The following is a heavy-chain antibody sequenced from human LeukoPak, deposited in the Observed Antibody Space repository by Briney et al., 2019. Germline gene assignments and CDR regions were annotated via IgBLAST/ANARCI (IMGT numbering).Heavy chain of an antibody. D-gene: IGHD4-17*01. Sequence: PSETLSLTCAVYGGSFSGYYWSWIRQPPGKGLEWIGEINHSGSTNYNPSLKSRVTISVDTSKNQFSLKLSSVTAADTAVYYCARGKTLDYGDPPPLGYWGQGTLVTVSS. V-gene: IGHV4-34*01. CDR3: ARGKTLDYGDPPPLGY. CDR2: INHSGST. J-gene: IGHJ4*02. CDR1: GGSFSGYY.